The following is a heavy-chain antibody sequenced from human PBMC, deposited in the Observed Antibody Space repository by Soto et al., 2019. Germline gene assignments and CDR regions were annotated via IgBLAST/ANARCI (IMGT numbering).Heavy chain of an antibody. J-gene: IGHJ4*02. CDR1: GFTFSSYA. CDR3: ARVPSTSYHYFDY. D-gene: IGHD2-2*01. CDR2: ISSTGGSA. V-gene: IGHV3-64D*06. Sequence: PGVTLRLSCAASGFTFSSYAMHWVPQASVKGLEYVSAISSTGGSADFADSVKSRFTISRDNSKNTLYLQMSSLRAEDTAMYYCARVPSTSYHYFDYWGQETLVTVSS.